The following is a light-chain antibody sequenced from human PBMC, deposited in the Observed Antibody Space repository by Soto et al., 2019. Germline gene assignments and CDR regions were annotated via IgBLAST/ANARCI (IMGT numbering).Light chain of an antibody. J-gene: IGKJ3*01. CDR3: QKSDHLPL. CDR1: QDIGNS. V-gene: IGKV1-33*01. Sequence: DIQMTQSPPSLSASVGDRVTITCQASQDIGNSLNWYQHKPGKAPKLVIYDAYNLETGVPSTFSGSGYGTDFTFIISSLRPEDIATYYCQKSDHLPLFGPGTKVD. CDR2: DAY.